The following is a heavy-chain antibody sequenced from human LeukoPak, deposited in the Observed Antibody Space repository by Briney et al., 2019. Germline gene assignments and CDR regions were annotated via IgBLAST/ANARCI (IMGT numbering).Heavy chain of an antibody. D-gene: IGHD5-18*01. CDR2: INPKSGGT. Sequence: ASVKVSCMASGYTFTGDYMHWVRHAPGQGLEWMGWINPKSGGTNYAQKFQGRVTMTRDTSINTAYMELSRLRSDDTAVYYCARVGYSYGFLGYYFDYWGQGTLVTVSS. J-gene: IGHJ4*02. V-gene: IGHV1-2*02. CDR1: GYTFTGDY. CDR3: ARVGYSYGFLGYYFDY.